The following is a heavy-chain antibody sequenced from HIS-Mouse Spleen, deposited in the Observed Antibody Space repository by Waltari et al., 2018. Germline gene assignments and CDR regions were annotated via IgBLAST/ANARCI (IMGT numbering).Heavy chain of an antibody. J-gene: IGHJ2*01. CDR1: GGSISSSSYY. D-gene: IGHD6-13*01. CDR2: IYYSGST. CDR3: AREIPYSSSWYDWYFDL. V-gene: IGHV4-39*07. Sequence: QLQLQESGPGLVKPSETLSLTCTVSGGSISSSSYYWGWIRQPPGKGLEWIGSIYYSGSTYSNPPLRRRVTISVATSKNQFSLKLGSVTAADTAVYYCAREIPYSSSWYDWYFDLWGRGTLVTVSS.